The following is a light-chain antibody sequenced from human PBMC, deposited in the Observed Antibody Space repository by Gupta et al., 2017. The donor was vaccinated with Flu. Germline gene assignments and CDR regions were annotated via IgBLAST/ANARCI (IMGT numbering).Light chain of an antibody. V-gene: IGLV3-21*02. J-gene: IGLJ3*02. Sequence: SSVLTQPPSVSVAPGQTARMTCGGANIASFSVHWYQQRPGQAPILVVYDDSDRPSGIPERFSGSNSGTAATLTISRVEAGDEAVYYCQAWNTSGDHQVFGGGTRLTVL. CDR3: QAWNTSGDHQV. CDR1: NIASFS. CDR2: DDS.